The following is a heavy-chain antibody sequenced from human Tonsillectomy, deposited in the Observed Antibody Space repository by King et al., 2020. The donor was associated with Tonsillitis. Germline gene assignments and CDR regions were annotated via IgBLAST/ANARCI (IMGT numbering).Heavy chain of an antibody. D-gene: IGHD3-3*01. CDR2: ISYVVSNK. J-gene: IGHJ4*02. Sequence: VQLVESGGGVVQPGRSLRLSCAASGFTFGTYAMHWVRQAPGKGLEWVAVISYVVSNKYYADSVKGRFTISRDNSKNTLYLQMNSLRADDTAVYYCARELTIFGVVPPDYWGQGTLVTVSS. CDR1: GFTFGTYA. V-gene: IGHV3-30-3*01. CDR3: ARELTIFGVVPPDY.